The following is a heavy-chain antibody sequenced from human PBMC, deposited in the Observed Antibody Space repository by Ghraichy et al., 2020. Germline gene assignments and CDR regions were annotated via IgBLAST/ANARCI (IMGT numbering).Heavy chain of an antibody. CDR3: ARQIYSGWSYWYFDL. D-gene: IGHD5-12*01. J-gene: IGHJ2*01. CDR1: GGSISSSSYY. Sequence: SETLSLTCTVSGGSISSSSYYWGWIRQPPGKGLEWIGSIYYSGSTYYNPSLKSRVTISIDTSKNQFSLKLSSVTAADTAVYYCARQIYSGWSYWYFDLWGRGTLVTVSS. V-gene: IGHV4-39*01. CDR2: IYYSGST.